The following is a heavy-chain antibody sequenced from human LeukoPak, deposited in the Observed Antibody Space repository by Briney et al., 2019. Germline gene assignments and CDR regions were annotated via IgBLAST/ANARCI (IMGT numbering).Heavy chain of an antibody. J-gene: IGHJ4*02. Sequence: GGSLRLSCAASGFTVSTNYMSWVRQAPGKGLEWVSVIYSDGSTYSADSVKGRFTISRDNSKNTLYLQMNSLRAEDTAMYYCAKDSSTGWYHEYWGQGTLVTVSS. D-gene: IGHD6-19*01. V-gene: IGHV3-66*01. CDR2: IYSDGST. CDR3: AKDSSTGWYHEY. CDR1: GFTVSTNY.